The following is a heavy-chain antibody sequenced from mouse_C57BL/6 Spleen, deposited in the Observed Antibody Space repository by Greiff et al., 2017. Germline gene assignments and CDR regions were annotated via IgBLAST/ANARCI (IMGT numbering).Heavy chain of an antibody. D-gene: IGHD1-1*01. J-gene: IGHJ1*03. CDR1: GYTFTSYW. CDR3: ARFTTVVARYFDG. CDR2: IYPSDSET. V-gene: IGHV1-61*01. Sequence: QVQLQQPGAELVRPGSSVKLSCKASGYTFTSYWMDWVKQRPGQGLEWIGNIYPSDSETHYNQKFKDKATLTVDKSSSTAYMQLSSLTSEDSAVYYCARFTTVVARYFDGWGTGTTGTVSS.